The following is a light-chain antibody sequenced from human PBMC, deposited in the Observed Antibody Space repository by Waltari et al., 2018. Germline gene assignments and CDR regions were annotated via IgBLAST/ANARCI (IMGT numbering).Light chain of an antibody. CDR2: VNSDGSH. CDR1: SGHSSNV. CDR3: QTWGTGIWV. Sequence: QLVLTQSPSASASLGASVKLTCTLSSGHSSNVVAWHQQQPEKGPRYLMKVNSDGSHTKGDGIPDRFSGSSSRAERYLTISSLQSDDEADYYCQTWGTGIWVFGGGTRLTVL. V-gene: IGLV4-69*01. J-gene: IGLJ3*02.